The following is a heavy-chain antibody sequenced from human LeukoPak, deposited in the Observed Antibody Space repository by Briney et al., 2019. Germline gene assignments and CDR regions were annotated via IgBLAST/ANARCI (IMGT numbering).Heavy chain of an antibody. CDR1: GYTFTGYY. CDR2: ISPNSGGT. V-gene: IGHV1-2*02. D-gene: IGHD4-17*01. CDR3: ARDFGYGDYAFDY. J-gene: IGHJ4*02. Sequence: ASVKVSCKASGYTFTGYYMHWVRQAPGQGLEWMGWISPNSGGTKYAQKFQGRVTLTRDTSISTAYMELSRLTSDDTAVYYCARDFGYGDYAFDYWGQGTLVAVPS.